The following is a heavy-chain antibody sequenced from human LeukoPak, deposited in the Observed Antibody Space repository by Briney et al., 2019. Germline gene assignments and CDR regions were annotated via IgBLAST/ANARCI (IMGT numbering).Heavy chain of an antibody. V-gene: IGHV3-33*01. CDR1: GFTFSSYG. CDR2: IWYDGSNK. J-gene: IGHJ4*02. CDR3: ARGASNPPADY. Sequence: GGSLRLSCAASGFTFSSYGMHWVRQAPGKGLEWVAVIWYDGSNKYYADSVKGRFTISRDNAKNSLYLQMNSLRAEDTAVYYCARGASNPPADYWGQGTLVTVSS.